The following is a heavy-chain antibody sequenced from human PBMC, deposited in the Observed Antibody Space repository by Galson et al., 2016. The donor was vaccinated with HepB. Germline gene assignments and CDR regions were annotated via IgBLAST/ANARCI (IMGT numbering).Heavy chain of an antibody. D-gene: IGHD5-24*01. J-gene: IGHJ5*02. V-gene: IGHV4-39*01. CDR2: IYYSGST. Sequence: TLSLTCTVSGDSIHSNDYYWGWIRQPPGKGLEWIGSIYYSGSTYYNPSLKSRVTISLDTSKNQFSLKLSSVTASDTTIYYCARHSLEYRDGWNYEYDSPRWGWFDPWGQGILVTVSS. CDR1: GDSIHSNDYY. CDR3: ARHSLEYRDGWNYEYDSPRWGWFDP.